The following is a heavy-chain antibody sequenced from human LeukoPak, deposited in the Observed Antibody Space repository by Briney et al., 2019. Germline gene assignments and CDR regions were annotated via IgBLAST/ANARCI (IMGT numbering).Heavy chain of an antibody. CDR3: ARDQGGASSDY. J-gene: IGHJ4*02. Sequence: PSETLSLTCTISGASIRSGDHYWSWIRQPPGKGLEWIGSIYYSGSTFYNPSLKSRVTISVDTSKNQFSLKLTSVTAADTAMYYCARDQGGASSDYWGQGTLVTVSS. D-gene: IGHD1-26*01. CDR1: GASIRSGDHY. V-gene: IGHV4-39*07. CDR2: IYYSGST.